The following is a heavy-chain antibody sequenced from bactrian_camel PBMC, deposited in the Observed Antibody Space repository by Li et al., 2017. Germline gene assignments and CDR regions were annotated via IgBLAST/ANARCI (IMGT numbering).Heavy chain of an antibody. D-gene: IGHD1*01. J-gene: IGHJ4*01. Sequence: QVQLVESGGDLVQAGGSLRLSCTISGLSFDRYVMGRFRQAPGKEREVVAALVPSGGSPQYADSVKGRFTISYDIPKNTVYLQMNSLKPEDTAMYYCARDTYFQSSPPPDCQHSAYNYWGQGTQVTVS. CDR3: ARDTYFQSSPPPDCQHSAYNY. V-gene: IGHV3S60*01. CDR1: GLSFDRYV. CDR2: LVPSGGSP.